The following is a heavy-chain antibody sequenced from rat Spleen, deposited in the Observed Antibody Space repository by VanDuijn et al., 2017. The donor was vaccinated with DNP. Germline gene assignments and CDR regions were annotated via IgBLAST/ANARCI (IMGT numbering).Heavy chain of an antibody. CDR3: ATAGSLGY. CDR2: ISSSGGGS. V-gene: IGHV5-27*01. D-gene: IGHD1-4*01. J-gene: IGHJ2*01. CDR1: GFSFSNYY. Sequence: EVQLVESGGGLVQPGRSLKLSCAASGFSFSNYYMAWVRQAPKKGLEWVAGISSSGGGSYYRDSVKGRLTISRDNAEGTQYLQMDSLRSEDTATYYCATAGSLGYWGQGVMVTVSS.